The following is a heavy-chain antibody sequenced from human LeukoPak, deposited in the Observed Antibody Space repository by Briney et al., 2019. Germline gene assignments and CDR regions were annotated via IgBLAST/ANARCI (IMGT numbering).Heavy chain of an antibody. CDR1: GFTFSSYG. CDR3: ARDRGSYYIDF. V-gene: IGHV3-33*01. CDR2: IWYDGSNK. D-gene: IGHD1-1*01. J-gene: IGHJ4*02. Sequence: QTGGSLRLSCAASGFTFSSYGMHWVRQAPGKGLEWVAVIWYDGSNKYYADSVKGRFTFPRDNSKNTLSLQMDSLRAEDTALYYCARDRGSYYIDFWGQGTPVTVSS.